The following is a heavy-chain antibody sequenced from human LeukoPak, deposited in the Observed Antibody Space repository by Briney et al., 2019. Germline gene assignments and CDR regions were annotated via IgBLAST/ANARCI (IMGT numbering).Heavy chain of an antibody. V-gene: IGHV1-46*01. CDR1: GYTFTSYY. CDR2: INPSGGST. D-gene: IGHD3-3*01. Sequence: ASVTVSCKASGYTFTSYYMHWVRQAPGQGLEGMGIINPSGGSTSYAQKFQGRVTMTRDTSTSTVYMELSSLRSEDTAVYYCARAPGDDFWSGPYYYYGMDVWGQGTTVTVSS. CDR3: ARAPGDDFWSGPYYYYGMDV. J-gene: IGHJ6*02.